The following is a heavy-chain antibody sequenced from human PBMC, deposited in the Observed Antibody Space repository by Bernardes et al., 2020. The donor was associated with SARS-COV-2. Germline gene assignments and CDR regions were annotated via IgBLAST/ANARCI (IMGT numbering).Heavy chain of an antibody. V-gene: IGHV3-11*06. CDR2: ISSSSTYT. D-gene: IGHD6-6*01. CDR1: GFTFSDYY. J-gene: IGHJ3*02. CDR3: AIEGASNVFDM. Sequence: GGSLRLSCAASGFTFSDYYMSWIRQAPGKGLEWVSYISSSSTYTNYADSVRGRFTISRDNAKNSLNLQLSSLRADDTAVYYCAIEGASNVFDMWGQGTMVTVSS.